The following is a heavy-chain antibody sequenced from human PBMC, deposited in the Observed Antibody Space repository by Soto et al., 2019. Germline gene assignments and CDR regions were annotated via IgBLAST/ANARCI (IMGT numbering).Heavy chain of an antibody. Sequence: ASVKVSCKASGYTFTSYGISWVRQAPGQGLGWMGWISAYNGNTNYAQKLQGRVTMTTDTSTSTAYMELRSLRSDDTAVYYCARDCTNGVCYTKLGYYYYYGMDVWGQGTTVTVSS. D-gene: IGHD2-8*01. CDR2: ISAYNGNT. J-gene: IGHJ6*02. CDR3: ARDCTNGVCYTKLGYYYYYGMDV. V-gene: IGHV1-18*04. CDR1: GYTFTSYG.